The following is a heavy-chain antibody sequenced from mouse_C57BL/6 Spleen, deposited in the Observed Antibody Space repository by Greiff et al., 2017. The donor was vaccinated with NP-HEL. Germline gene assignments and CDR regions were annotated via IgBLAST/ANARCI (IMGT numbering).Heavy chain of an antibody. CDR1: GYAFSSYW. CDR2: IYPGDGDT. V-gene: IGHV1-80*01. CDR3: ARSDYDLYYYAMDY. D-gene: IGHD2-4*01. Sequence: LLESGAELVKPGASVKISCKASGYAFSSYWMNWVKQRPGKGLEWIGQIYPGDGDTNYNGKFKGKATLTADKSSSTAYMQLSSLTSEDSAVYFCARSDYDLYYYAMDYWGQGTSVTVSS. J-gene: IGHJ4*01.